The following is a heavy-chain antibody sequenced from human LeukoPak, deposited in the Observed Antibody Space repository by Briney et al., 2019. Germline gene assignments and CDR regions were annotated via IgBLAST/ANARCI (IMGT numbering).Heavy chain of an antibody. CDR1: GFTFSSYE. V-gene: IGHV3-48*03. D-gene: IGHD3-10*01. J-gene: IGHJ4*02. CDR3: ATELWFGESY. Sequence: PGGSLRLSCAASGFTFSSYEMNWVRQTPGKGLEWVSYISSSGSTIYYADSVKGRFTISRDNAKNSLYLQMNSLRAEDTAVYYCATELWFGESYWGQGTLVTVSS. CDR2: ISSSGSTI.